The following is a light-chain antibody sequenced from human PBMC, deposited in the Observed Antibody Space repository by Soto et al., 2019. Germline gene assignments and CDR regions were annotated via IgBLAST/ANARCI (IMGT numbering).Light chain of an antibody. CDR2: DAS. J-gene: IGKJ3*01. Sequence: EIVLTQSPATLSLSPGERATLSCRASQSVSSYLAWYQQKPGQAPRLLIYDASNRATGIPARFSGSGSGTAFPLPISGLEPEDFEVYYCKHRSNWLLPFGPGTKVVSN. V-gene: IGKV3-11*01. CDR3: KHRSNWLLP. CDR1: QSVSSY.